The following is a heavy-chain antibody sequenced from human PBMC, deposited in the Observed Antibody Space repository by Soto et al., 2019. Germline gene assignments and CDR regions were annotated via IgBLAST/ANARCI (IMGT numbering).Heavy chain of an antibody. D-gene: IGHD1-26*01. V-gene: IGHV3-23*01. J-gene: IGHJ3*02. CDR2: ISDSGGST. CDR1: GFTFDNYA. Sequence: EVQLLQSGGGLIQPGGSLRLSCAASGFTFDNYAMNWVRQAPGKGLEWVSIISDSGGSTYYTDSVKGRFTISRDNSKNTLYLKMNSPRDEDTAVYHCAKDPREGVGFFDIWGQGTMVVVSS. CDR3: AKDPREGVGFFDI.